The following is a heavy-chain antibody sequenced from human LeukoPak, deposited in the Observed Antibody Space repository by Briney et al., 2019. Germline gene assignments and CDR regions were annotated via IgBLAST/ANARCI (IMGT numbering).Heavy chain of an antibody. Sequence: PGGSLRLSCAASGFTFSSYGMHWVRQAPGKGLEWVAFIRYDGSNKYYADSVKGRFTISRDNSKNTLYLQMNSLRAEDTAVYYCAKVLGRHVDIVATYDYWGQGTLVTVSS. D-gene: IGHD5-12*01. CDR1: GFTFSSYG. V-gene: IGHV3-30*02. J-gene: IGHJ4*02. CDR2: IRYDGSNK. CDR3: AKVLGRHVDIVATYDY.